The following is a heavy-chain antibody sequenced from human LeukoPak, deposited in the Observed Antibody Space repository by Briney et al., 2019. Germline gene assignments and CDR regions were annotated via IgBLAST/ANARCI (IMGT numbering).Heavy chain of an antibody. V-gene: IGHV3-7*03. CDR1: GFTFSSYW. J-gene: IGHJ4*02. Sequence: GGSLRLSCAASGFTFSSYWMSWVRQAPGKGLEWVANIKQDGSEKYYADSVKGRFTISRDNAKNSLYLQMNSLRAEDTALYYCARDSGFVVAEFDYWGQGTLVTVSS. D-gene: IGHD2-15*01. CDR3: ARDSGFVVAEFDY. CDR2: IKQDGSEK.